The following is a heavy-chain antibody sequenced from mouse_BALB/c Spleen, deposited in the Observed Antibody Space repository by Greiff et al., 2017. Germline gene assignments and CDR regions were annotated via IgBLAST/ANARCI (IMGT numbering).Heavy chain of an antibody. Sequence: QVQLQQPGAELVKPGASVKLSCKASGYTFTSYWMHWVKQRPGQGLEWIGEIDPSDSYTNYNQKFKGKATLTVDKSSSTAYMQLSSLTSEDSAVYYCAKGMGDYDGRLDYWGQGTTLTVSS. CDR1: GYTFTSYW. J-gene: IGHJ2*01. CDR2: IDPSDSYT. CDR3: AKGMGDYDGRLDY. V-gene: IGHV1-69*02. D-gene: IGHD2-4*01.